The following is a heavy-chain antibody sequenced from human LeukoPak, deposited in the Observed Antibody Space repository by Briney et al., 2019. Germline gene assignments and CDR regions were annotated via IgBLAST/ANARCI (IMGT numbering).Heavy chain of an antibody. CDR3: ARGLKIRGYSYGYGYYYYMDV. CDR1: GYTFTSYD. J-gene: IGHJ6*03. CDR2: MNTNSGNT. D-gene: IGHD5-18*01. Sequence: GASVKVSCKASGYTFTSYDINWVRQATGQGLEWMGWMNTNSGNTDYAQKFQGRVTITRNTSISTAYMELSSLRSEDTAVYYCARGLKIRGYSYGYGYYYYMDVWGKGTTVTVSS. V-gene: IGHV1-8*03.